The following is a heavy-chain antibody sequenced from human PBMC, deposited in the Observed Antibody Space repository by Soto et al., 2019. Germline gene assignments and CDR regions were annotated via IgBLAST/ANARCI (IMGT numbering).Heavy chain of an antibody. V-gene: IGHV3-48*02. J-gene: IGHJ4*02. CDR2: ISSSSSTI. Sequence: EVQLVESGGGLVQPGGSLRLSCAASGFTFSTYSMNWVRQAPGKGLEWVSYISSSSSTIYYADSVKGRFTISRDNAKNSLYLRMNSLRDEDTAVYYCATEGAYGNNWKYFDYWGQGTLVTVST. CDR3: ATEGAYGNNWKYFDY. CDR1: GFTFSTYS. D-gene: IGHD1-1*01.